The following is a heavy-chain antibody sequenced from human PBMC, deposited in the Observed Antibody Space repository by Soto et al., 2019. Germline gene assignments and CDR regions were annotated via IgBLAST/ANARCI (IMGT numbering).Heavy chain of an antibody. CDR1: GYTFTGYY. CDR2: INPNSGNT. V-gene: IGHV1-8*02. Sequence: GASVKVSCKASGYTFTGYYMHWVRQAPGQGLEWMGWINPNSGNTGYAQKFQGRVTMTRNTSISTAYMELSSLRSEDTAVYYCARGMYYDFWTGPTGYWGQGTLVTVSS. D-gene: IGHD3-3*01. CDR3: ARGMYYDFWTGPTGY. J-gene: IGHJ4*02.